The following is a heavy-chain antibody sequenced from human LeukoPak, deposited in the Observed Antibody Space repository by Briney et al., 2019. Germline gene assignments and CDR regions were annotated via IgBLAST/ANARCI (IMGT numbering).Heavy chain of an antibody. D-gene: IGHD6-6*01. J-gene: IGHJ6*03. V-gene: IGHV3-43D*03. Sequence: GGSLRLSCAASGFTFDDYGMDWVRHARGKGLEWDSLISWDGGSTYYADSVEGRFTIYRDNRKNYLYLQMNRLRAEDTALYYCAKGMSSSSVALYYYYMDVWGKGTTVTVSS. CDR1: GFTFDDYG. CDR3: AKGMSSSSVALYYYYMDV. CDR2: ISWDGGST.